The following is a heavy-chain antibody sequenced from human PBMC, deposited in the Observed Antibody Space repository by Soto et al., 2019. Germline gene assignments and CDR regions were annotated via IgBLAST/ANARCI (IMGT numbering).Heavy chain of an antibody. J-gene: IGHJ4*02. CDR2: ILYDGSKK. CDR1: GFTFSSYA. V-gene: IGHV3-30-3*01. Sequence: GGSLRLSCAASGFTFSSYAMHWVRQAPGKGLEWVAVILYDGSKKYYADSVKGRFTISRDNSKNTLYLQMNSLRAEDTAMYYCARVHYYDSSGYYEIDYWGQGTLVTVSS. D-gene: IGHD3-22*01. CDR3: ARVHYYDSSGYYEIDY.